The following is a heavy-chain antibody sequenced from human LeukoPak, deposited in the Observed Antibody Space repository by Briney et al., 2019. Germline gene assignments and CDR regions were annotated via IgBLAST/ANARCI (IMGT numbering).Heavy chain of an antibody. CDR1: GFTFSSYW. V-gene: IGHV3-30*02. CDR3: AKDPNSYDYVWGSYRQRVDY. J-gene: IGHJ4*02. D-gene: IGHD3-16*02. Sequence: GGSLRLSCAASGFTFSSYWMSWVRQAPGKGLEWAAFIRYDGSNKYYADSVKGRFTISRDNSKNTLYLQMNSLRAEDTAVYYCAKDPNSYDYVWGSYRQRVDYWGQGTLVTVSS. CDR2: IRYDGSNK.